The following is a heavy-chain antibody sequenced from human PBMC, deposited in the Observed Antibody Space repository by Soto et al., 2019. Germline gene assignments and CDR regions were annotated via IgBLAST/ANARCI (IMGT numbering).Heavy chain of an antibody. CDR2: ISYSGST. Sequence: PSAPLSLTCTVAGGSFIGADYYWNWILQPPGKGLEWIVHISYSGSTSYNPSLKSRVIISLDTSKNQFSLKLSSVTAADTAMYYCSRIPPLNSPAPFDSWGQGTLVTVSS. CDR1: GGSFIGADYY. J-gene: IGHJ4*02. V-gene: IGHV4-30-4*01. CDR3: SRIPPLNSPAPFDS. D-gene: IGHD1-26*01.